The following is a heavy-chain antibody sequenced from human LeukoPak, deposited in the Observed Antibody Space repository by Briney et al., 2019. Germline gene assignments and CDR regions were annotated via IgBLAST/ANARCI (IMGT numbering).Heavy chain of an antibody. V-gene: IGHV1-69*04. CDR3: AREKTNWGRYYFDY. D-gene: IGHD3-16*01. CDR1: GGTFSSYA. Sequence: ASVKVSCKASGGTFSSYAISWVRQAPGQGLEWMGRIIPILGIANYAQKFQGRVTITADKSTSTAYMELSSLRSEDTAVYYCAREKTNWGRYYFDYWGQGTLVTVSS. CDR2: IIPILGIA. J-gene: IGHJ4*02.